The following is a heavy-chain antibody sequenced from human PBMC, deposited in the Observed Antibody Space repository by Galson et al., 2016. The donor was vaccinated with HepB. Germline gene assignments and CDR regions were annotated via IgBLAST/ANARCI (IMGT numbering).Heavy chain of an antibody. D-gene: IGHD4-17*01. J-gene: IGHJ4*02. CDR2: FYRSETT. V-gene: IGHV4-38-2*01. CDR3: ARAGTTVTTHYYYLDS. CDR1: GYSISSGYY. Sequence: ETLSLTCAVSGYSISSGYYWGWIRQSPGKGLEWIASFYRSETTYYAPSLKSRVTISVDTSKSQFSLKLSSVTAADTAVYYCARAGTTVTTHYYYLDSWGQGTLVTVSP.